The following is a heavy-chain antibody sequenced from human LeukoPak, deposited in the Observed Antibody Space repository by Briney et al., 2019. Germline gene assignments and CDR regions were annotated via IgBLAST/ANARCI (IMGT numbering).Heavy chain of an antibody. D-gene: IGHD3-22*01. J-gene: IGHJ3*02. V-gene: IGHV4-59*02. CDR3: ARDTGDYYDSSGYYPSPPRAFDI. CDR1: GGSVSSYY. Sequence: KPSETLSLTCTVSGGSVSSYYWSWVRQPPGKGLEWMGYIHNSGSTYYNPSLKSRVTISVDTSKNQFSLKLSSVTAADTAVYYCARDTGDYYDSSGYYPSPPRAFDIWGQGTMVTVSS. CDR2: IHNSGST.